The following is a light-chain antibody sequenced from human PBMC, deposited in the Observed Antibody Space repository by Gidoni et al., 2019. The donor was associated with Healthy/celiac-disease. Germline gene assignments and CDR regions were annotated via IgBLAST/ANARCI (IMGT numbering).Light chain of an antibody. J-gene: IGKJ1*01. V-gene: IGKV3-15*01. CDR1: QSVSSN. CDR3: QQYNNWPPSWT. CDR2: GAS. Sequence: EIVMTQSPATLSLSPWERSTLSCRSSQSVSSNLAWYQQKPGQAPRLLIYGASTRATGIPARFSGSGSGTEFTLTISSLQSEDFAVYYCQQYNNWPPSWTFGQGTKVEIK.